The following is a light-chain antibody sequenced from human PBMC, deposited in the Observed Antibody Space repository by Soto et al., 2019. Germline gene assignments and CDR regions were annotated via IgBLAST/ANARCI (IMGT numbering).Light chain of an antibody. J-gene: IGLJ3*02. Sequence: QSVLTQPASVSGSPGQSITISCTGTSSDVGGYNYVSWYQQHPGKAPKLMIYDVSNRPSGVSNRFSGSKSGNTASLTISGLQAEDEADYYCSSYTSSSTLEWVFGGGTKGTVL. CDR3: SSYTSSSTLEWV. CDR1: SSDVGGYNY. V-gene: IGLV2-14*01. CDR2: DVS.